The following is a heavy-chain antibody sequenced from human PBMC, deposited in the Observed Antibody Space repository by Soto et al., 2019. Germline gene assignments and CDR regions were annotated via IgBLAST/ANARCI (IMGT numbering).Heavy chain of an antibody. CDR3: ARDLPSIYYDSSGYYLSYYFDY. J-gene: IGHJ4*02. D-gene: IGHD3-22*01. Sequence: GGSLRLACAASGVTFSSYAMHWVRQAPGEGLEWVAVISYDGSNKYYADSVKGRFTISRDNSKNTLYLQMNSLGAEDTAVYYCARDLPSIYYDSSGYYLSYYFDYWGQGTLVTVSS. V-gene: IGHV3-30-3*01. CDR1: GVTFSSYA. CDR2: ISYDGSNK.